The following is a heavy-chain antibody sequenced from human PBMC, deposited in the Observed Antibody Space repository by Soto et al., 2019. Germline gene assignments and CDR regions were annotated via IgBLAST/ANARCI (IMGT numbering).Heavy chain of an antibody. Sequence: ASVKVSCKASGYTFTSYYMHWVRQAPGQGLEWMGIINPSGGSTSYAQKFQGRVTMTRDTSTSTVYMELSSLRSEDTAVYYCATAGMITFGGVIPRPTYDAFDIWGQGTMVTVAS. V-gene: IGHV1-46*03. CDR1: GYTFTSYY. CDR2: INPSGGST. D-gene: IGHD3-16*02. CDR3: ATAGMITFGGVIPRPTYDAFDI. J-gene: IGHJ3*02.